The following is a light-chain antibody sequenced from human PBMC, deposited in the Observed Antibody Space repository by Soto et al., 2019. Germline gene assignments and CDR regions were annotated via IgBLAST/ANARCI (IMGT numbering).Light chain of an antibody. Sequence: DIQMTQSPSSLSASVGDRVTITCRASQRIRSFLNWYQQKPGQAPKLLIYTASNLESGVPSRFNGSGSGTDFTLTISSLQPEDFAIYYCQQSYSVPFPFGGGTRVEI. V-gene: IGKV1-39*01. CDR3: QQSYSVPFP. CDR1: QRIRSF. J-gene: IGKJ4*01. CDR2: TAS.